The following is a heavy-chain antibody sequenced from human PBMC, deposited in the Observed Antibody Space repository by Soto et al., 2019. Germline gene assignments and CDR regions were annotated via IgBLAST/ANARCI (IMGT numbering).Heavy chain of an antibody. Sequence: GGSLRLSCAASGFTFSSYGMHWVRQAPGKGLEWVAVISYDGSNKYYADSVKGRFTISRDNSKNTLYLQMNSLRAEDTAVYYCAKDLYSGSLIDYWCQGTLGTVSS. CDR1: GFTFSSYG. J-gene: IGHJ4*02. CDR3: AKDLYSGSLIDY. CDR2: ISYDGSNK. D-gene: IGHD1-26*01. V-gene: IGHV3-30*18.